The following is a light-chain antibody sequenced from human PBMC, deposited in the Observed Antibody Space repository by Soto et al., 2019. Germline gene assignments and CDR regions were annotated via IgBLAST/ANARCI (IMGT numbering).Light chain of an antibody. V-gene: IGLV2-14*03. CDR1: SSDIGAYNY. J-gene: IGLJ2*01. Sequence: QSALPQPASVSGSPGQSITISCTGTSSDIGAYNYVSWYQQHPGKAPKLMIYDVNIRPSGVSNRFSGSKSGNTASLTISGLQAEDEADYYCTSWTTSTTMIFGGGTKRTVL. CDR2: DVN. CDR3: TSWTTSTTMI.